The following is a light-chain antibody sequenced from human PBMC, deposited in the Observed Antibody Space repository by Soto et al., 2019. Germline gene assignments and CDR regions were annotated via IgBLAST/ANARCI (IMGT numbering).Light chain of an antibody. CDR1: SSDVGGYNF. V-gene: IGLV2-8*01. CDR3: SSYSGSDNFVV. Sequence: QSVLTQPPSASGSPGQSVTISCAGTSSDVGGYNFVSWYQQHPGKVPKLMIYEVIKRPSGVPDRFSGSKSGNTASLTVSGVHAEDEADYYCSSYSGSDNFVVFGGGTKLTVL. CDR2: EVI. J-gene: IGLJ2*01.